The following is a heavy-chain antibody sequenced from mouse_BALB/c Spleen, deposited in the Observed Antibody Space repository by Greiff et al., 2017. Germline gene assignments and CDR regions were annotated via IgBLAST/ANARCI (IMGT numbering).Heavy chain of an antibody. CDR3: ARKGDYRDRVYAMDY. CDR2: IYPGDGDT. CDR1: GYTFTSYW. V-gene: IGHV1-87*01. Sequence: VQLQQSGAELARPGASVKLSCKASGYTFTSYWMQWVKQRPGQGLEWIGAIYPGDGDTRYTQKFKGKATLTADKSSSTAYMQLSSLASEDSAVYYCARKGDYRDRVYAMDYWGQGTSVTVSS. D-gene: IGHD2-14*01. J-gene: IGHJ4*01.